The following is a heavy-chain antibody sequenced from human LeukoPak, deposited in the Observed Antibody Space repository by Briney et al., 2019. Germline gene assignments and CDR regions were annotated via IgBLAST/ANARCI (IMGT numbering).Heavy chain of an antibody. V-gene: IGHV3-33*01. CDR1: GFTFSVYG. J-gene: IGHJ4*02. CDR3: ARASGPFDY. D-gene: IGHD3-10*01. Sequence: GGSLRLSCAASGFTFSVYGMHWVRQAPGKGLEWVGVIWNDGSNKYYADSVKGRFTISRDNSKNTLYLQMNSLRAEDTAVYSCARASGPFDYWGQGTLVTVSS. CDR2: IWNDGSNK.